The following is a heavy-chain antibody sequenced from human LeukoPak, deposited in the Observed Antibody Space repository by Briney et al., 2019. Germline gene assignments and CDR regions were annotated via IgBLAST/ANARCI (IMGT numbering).Heavy chain of an antibody. CDR3: ARVRLLFQWGAFDI. V-gene: IGHV4-34*01. CDR1: GGSFSGYY. D-gene: IGHD1-26*01. CDR2: INHSGST. J-gene: IGHJ3*02. Sequence: SETLSLTCAVYGGSFSGYYWSWIRQPPGKGLEWIGEINHSGSTNYNPSLKSRVTISVDTSKNQFSLKLSSVTAADTAVYYCARVRLLFQWGAFDIRGQGTMVTVSX.